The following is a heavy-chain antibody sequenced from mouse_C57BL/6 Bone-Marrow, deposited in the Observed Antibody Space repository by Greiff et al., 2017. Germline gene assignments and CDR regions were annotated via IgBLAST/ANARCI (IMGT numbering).Heavy chain of an antibody. CDR1: GFTFSDYY. J-gene: IGHJ4*01. V-gene: IGHV5-16*01. CDR2: INYDGSST. Sequence: EVKLQESEGGLVQPGSSMKLSCTASGFTFSDYYMAWVRQVPEKGLEWVANINYDGSSTYYLDSLKSRFIISRDNAKNILYLQMSSLKSEDTATYYCARGETFGLYYGRVYAMDYWGQGTSVTVSS. CDR3: ARGETFGLYYGRVYAMDY. D-gene: IGHD1-1*01.